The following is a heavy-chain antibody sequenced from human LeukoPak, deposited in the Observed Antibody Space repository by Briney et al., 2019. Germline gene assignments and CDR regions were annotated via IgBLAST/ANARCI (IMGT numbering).Heavy chain of an antibody. CDR2: ISYDGSNK. J-gene: IGHJ4*02. V-gene: IGHV3-30-3*01. CDR1: GFTFSSYA. Sequence: GGSLRLSCAASGFTFSSYAMHWVRQAPGKGLEWVAVISYDGSNKYYADSVKGRFTISRDNSKNTLYLQMNSLRAEDTAVYYCARADGGSYTATPYWGQGTLVTVSS. D-gene: IGHD5-18*01. CDR3: ARADGGSYTATPY.